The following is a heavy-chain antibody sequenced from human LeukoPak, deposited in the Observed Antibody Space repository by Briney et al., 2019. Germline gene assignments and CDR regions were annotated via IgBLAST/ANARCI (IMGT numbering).Heavy chain of an antibody. CDR1: GFTFSSYA. D-gene: IGHD2-2*01. V-gene: IGHV3-30*04. J-gene: IGHJ6*03. Sequence: GGSLRLSCAASGFTFSSYAMHWVRQAPGKGLEWVAVISYDGSNKYYADSVKGRFTISRDNSKNTLYLQMNSLRAEDTAVYYCARPGVVPAAGSEFYYYYMDVWGKGTTVTVSS. CDR3: ARPGVVPAAGSEFYYYYMDV. CDR2: ISYDGSNK.